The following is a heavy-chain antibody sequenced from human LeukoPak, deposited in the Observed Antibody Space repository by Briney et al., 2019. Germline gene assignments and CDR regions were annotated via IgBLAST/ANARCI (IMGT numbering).Heavy chain of an antibody. D-gene: IGHD1-26*01. CDR1: GFTFSSYW. Sequence: GGSLRLSCAASGFTFSSYWMSWVRQAPGKGLEWVANIKQDGSEKYYVDSVKGRFTISRDNAKNSLYLQMNSLRAEDTAVYYCAKTYSGSYFDYWGQGTLVTVSS. CDR2: IKQDGSEK. J-gene: IGHJ4*02. CDR3: AKTYSGSYFDY. V-gene: IGHV3-7*01.